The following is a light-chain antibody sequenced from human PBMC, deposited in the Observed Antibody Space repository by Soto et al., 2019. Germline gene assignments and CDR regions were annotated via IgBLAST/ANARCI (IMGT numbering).Light chain of an antibody. CDR1: QSVFSN. CDR3: QQYNTWPLT. CDR2: GVS. Sequence: TVVTKSPATLSVSKGARASLSCRASQSVFSNLAWYQQKLGQAPRLLIYGVSTRATDIPARFSGSGSGTEFTLTISSLQSEDFAVYYCQQYNTWPLTFGPGTKVDIK. V-gene: IGKV3-15*01. J-gene: IGKJ3*01.